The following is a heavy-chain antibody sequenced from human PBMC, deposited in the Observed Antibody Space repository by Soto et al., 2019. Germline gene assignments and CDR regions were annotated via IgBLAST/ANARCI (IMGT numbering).Heavy chain of an antibody. Sequence: GGSLRLSCAASGFTFSSYAMHWVRQAPGKGLEWVAVISYDGSNKYYADSVKGRFTISRDNSKNTLYLQMNSLRAEDTAVYYCARDRSSGWYRFVGYWGQGTLVTVSS. CDR3: ARDRSSGWYRFVGY. J-gene: IGHJ4*02. V-gene: IGHV3-30-3*01. CDR2: ISYDGSNK. CDR1: GFTFSSYA. D-gene: IGHD6-19*01.